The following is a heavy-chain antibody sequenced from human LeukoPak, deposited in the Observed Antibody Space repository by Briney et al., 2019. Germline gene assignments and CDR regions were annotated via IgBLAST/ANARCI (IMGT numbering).Heavy chain of an antibody. D-gene: IGHD6-19*01. J-gene: IGHJ4*02. CDR3: ALGYTSGWYGYFGH. Sequence: SETLSLTCTVSGGSIYSSSHYWVWIRQPPGKGLEWIGYIYSSGSSYYNPSLKSRVTMSVDTSKNQFSLKLSSVTAADTAVYYCALGYTSGWYGYFGHWGQGTLVIVSS. V-gene: IGHV4-39*01. CDR1: GGSIYSSSHY. CDR2: IYSSGSS.